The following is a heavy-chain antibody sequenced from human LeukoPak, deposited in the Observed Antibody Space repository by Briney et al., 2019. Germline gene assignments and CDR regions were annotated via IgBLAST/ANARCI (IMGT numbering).Heavy chain of an antibody. Sequence: GGSLRLSCAASGFTFSSYDMHWVRQATGKGLEWVSAIGTAGDTYYPGSVKGRFTISRENAKNSLYLQMNSLRAGGTAVYYCARTPEKSLNAPYWYFDLWGRGTLVTVSS. V-gene: IGHV3-13*04. CDR1: GFTFSSYD. D-gene: IGHD1-14*01. J-gene: IGHJ2*01. CDR2: IGTAGDT. CDR3: ARTPEKSLNAPYWYFDL.